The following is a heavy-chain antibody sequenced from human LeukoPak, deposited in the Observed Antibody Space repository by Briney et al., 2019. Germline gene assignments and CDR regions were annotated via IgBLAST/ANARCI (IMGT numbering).Heavy chain of an antibody. Sequence: SETLSLTCTVSGGSISSYYWSWIRQSPGKGLEWIGYIYYSGSTNYNPSLKSRVTISVDTSKNQFSLKVSSVTAADTAVYYCARASGSGWPPPGFDYWGQGTLVTVSS. CDR1: GGSISSYY. J-gene: IGHJ4*02. V-gene: IGHV4-59*01. CDR2: IYYSGST. CDR3: ARASGSGWPPPGFDY. D-gene: IGHD6-19*01.